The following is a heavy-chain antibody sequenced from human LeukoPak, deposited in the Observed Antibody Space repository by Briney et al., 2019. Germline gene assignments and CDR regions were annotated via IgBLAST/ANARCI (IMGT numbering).Heavy chain of an antibody. D-gene: IGHD3-10*01. CDR2: ISGYNGNT. CDR1: GYTFTRYG. Sequence: GASVKVSCKASGYTFTRYGTSWVRQAPGQGLEWMGWISGYNGNTNYAEKLQGRVTMNTDTSTSTVYMELRSLRSDDTAVYYCARDSLYYGSGSYLGFDPWGQGTLVTVSS. CDR3: ARDSLYYGSGSYLGFDP. V-gene: IGHV1-18*01. J-gene: IGHJ5*02.